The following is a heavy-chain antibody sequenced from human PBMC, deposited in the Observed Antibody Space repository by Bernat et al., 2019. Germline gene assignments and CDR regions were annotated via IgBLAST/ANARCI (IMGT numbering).Heavy chain of an antibody. CDR1: GFTVSSNY. Sequence: EVQLVESGGGLVQPGGSLRLSCAASGFTVSSNYMSWARQAPGKGLEWVSVIYSGGSTYYADSVKGRFTISRDNSKNTLYLQMNSLRAEDTAVYYCARDERDGYSYGMDVWGQGTTVTVSS. D-gene: IGHD5-24*01. CDR3: ARDERDGYSYGMDV. J-gene: IGHJ6*02. V-gene: IGHV3-66*01. CDR2: IYSGGST.